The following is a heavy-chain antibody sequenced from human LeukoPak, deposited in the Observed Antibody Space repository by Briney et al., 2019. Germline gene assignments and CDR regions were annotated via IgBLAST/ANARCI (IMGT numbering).Heavy chain of an antibody. CDR2: IRFDGSSK. V-gene: IGHV3-30*02. CDR3: AKEGTASKPSDLDY. CDR1: GFIFSDYG. J-gene: IGHJ4*02. Sequence: PGGSLRLSCAASGFIFSDYGIHWVRQAPGKGLEWVAFIRFDGSSKYYTDSVKGRFTISRDNSRNTVYLQMNSLRVEVTAVYYCAKEGTASKPSDLDYWGQGTLVTVSS. D-gene: IGHD1/OR15-1a*01.